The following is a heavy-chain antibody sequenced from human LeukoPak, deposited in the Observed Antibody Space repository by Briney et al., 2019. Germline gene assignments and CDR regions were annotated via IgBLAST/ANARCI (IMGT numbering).Heavy chain of an antibody. D-gene: IGHD3-10*01. CDR3: ARDKGITMVRGAIDY. V-gene: IGHV1-69*06. CDR2: IIPIFGTA. CDR1: GGTFSSYA. J-gene: IGHJ4*02. Sequence: GASVKVSCMASGGTFSSYAISWVRQAPGQGLEWMGGIIPIFGTANYAQKFQGRVTITADKSTSTAYMELSSLRSEDTAVYYCARDKGITMVRGAIDYWGQGTLVTVSS.